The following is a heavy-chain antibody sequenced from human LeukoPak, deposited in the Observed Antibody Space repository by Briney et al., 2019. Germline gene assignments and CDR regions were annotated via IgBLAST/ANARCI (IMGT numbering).Heavy chain of an antibody. CDR3: AKGKNTGSYLSHVDY. V-gene: IGHV3-43*01. CDR1: RFTFDDYT. D-gene: IGHD3-10*01. Sequence: PGGSLRLSCAASRFTFDDYTMHWVRQAPGKGLEWVSLITWDGGSTYYADSVKGRFTISRDNSKNSLYLQMNSLRTEDTALYYCAKGKNTGSYLSHVDYWGQGTLVTVSS. CDR2: ITWDGGST. J-gene: IGHJ4*02.